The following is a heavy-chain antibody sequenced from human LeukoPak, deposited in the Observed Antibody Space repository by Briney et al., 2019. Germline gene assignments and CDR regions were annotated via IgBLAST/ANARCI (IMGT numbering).Heavy chain of an antibody. J-gene: IGHJ6*04. CDR2: INHCGST. D-gene: IGHD5-18*01. Sequence: SETLSLTCAVYGGSFSGYYWSWIRQPPGKGLEWMGEINHCGSTNYNPSLKSRVTISVDTSKNQFSLKLSSVTAADTAVYYCARGRKWNTAMGSHYYGMDVWGKGTTVSVSS. CDR3: ARGRKWNTAMGSHYYGMDV. CDR1: GGSFSGYY. V-gene: IGHV4-34*01.